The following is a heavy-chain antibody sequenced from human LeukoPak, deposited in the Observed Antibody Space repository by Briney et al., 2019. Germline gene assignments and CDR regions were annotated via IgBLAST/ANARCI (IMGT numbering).Heavy chain of an antibody. CDR3: ARALGYCSSTSCYPQVRAFDI. D-gene: IGHD2-2*01. CDR2: IYTSGST. J-gene: IGHJ3*02. Sequence: SETLSLTCTVSGGSISSYYWSWIRQPPGKGLEWIGRIYTSGSTNYNPSLKSRVTISVDTSKNQFSLKLSSVTAADTAVYYCARALGYCSSTSCYPQVRAFDIWGQGTMVTVSS. V-gene: IGHV4-4*08. CDR1: GGSISSYY.